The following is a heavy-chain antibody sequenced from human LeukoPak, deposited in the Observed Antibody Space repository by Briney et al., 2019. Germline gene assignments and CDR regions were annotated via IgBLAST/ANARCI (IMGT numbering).Heavy chain of an antibody. CDR1: GASISSGGYS. CDR3: ARWSGSVTARSYYCYMDI. V-gene: IGHV4-30-2*01. J-gene: IGHJ6*03. D-gene: IGHD6-6*01. CDR2: IFHSGST. Sequence: PSQTLSLTCAVSGASISSGGYSWSWIRQPPGKGLEWIGYIFHSGSTYYNPSLKSRVTILVDRSKNQFSLKLSSVTAADTAVYYCARWSGSVTARSYYCYMDIWGEGTTVTVSS.